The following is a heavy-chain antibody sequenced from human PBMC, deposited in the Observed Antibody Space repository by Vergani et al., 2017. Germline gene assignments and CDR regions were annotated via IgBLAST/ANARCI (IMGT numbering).Heavy chain of an antibody. V-gene: IGHV3-21*01. CDR2: ISSSSRYI. CDR3: AGGGARDGSFGH. Sequence: EVQLVESGGGLLQPGGSLRLSCAASGFTFSSYSMNWVRQAPGKGLEWVSSISSSSRYIYYADSVKGRVTISRDNAKNPLYLQMNSLRVEDTAVYYCAGGGARDGSFGHWGQGTLVTVSS. J-gene: IGHJ4*02. CDR1: GFTFSSYS. D-gene: IGHD5-24*01.